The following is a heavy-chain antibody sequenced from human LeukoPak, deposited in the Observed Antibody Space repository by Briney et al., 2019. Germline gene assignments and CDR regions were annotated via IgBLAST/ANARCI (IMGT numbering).Heavy chain of an antibody. CDR2: IYSIAST. J-gene: IGHJ4*02. CDR3: ARGPWRSGFDY. V-gene: IGHV4-4*07. CDR1: GDSISSYY. D-gene: IGHD3-3*01. Sequence: SETLSLTCTVSGDSISSYYWSWIRQPAGKGLEWIGRIYSIASTDYNPSLKSRVTMSVDTSKNQFSLKLSSVSAADTAVYYWARGPWRSGFDYWGQGTLVTVSS.